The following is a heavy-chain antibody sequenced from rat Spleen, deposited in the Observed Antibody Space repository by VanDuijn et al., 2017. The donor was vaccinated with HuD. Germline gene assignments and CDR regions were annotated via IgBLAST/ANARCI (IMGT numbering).Heavy chain of an antibody. CDR1: GYSITSNY. V-gene: IGHV3-1*01. J-gene: IGHJ1*01. CDR2: ISYSGTI. D-gene: IGHD1-12*01. Sequence: EVQLQESGPGLVKPSQSLSLTCSVTGYSITSNYWGWIRKFPGDKMEWMAYISYSGTIGYNPSLKSRISITRDISKNQFFLQLNSVTSEDTATYYCARSLSYAHYFWYFDFWGPGTMVTVSS. CDR3: ARSLSYAHYFWYFDF.